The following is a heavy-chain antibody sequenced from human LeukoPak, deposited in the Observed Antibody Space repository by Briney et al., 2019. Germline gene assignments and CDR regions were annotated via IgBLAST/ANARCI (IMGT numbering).Heavy chain of an antibody. CDR3: ARELSAGTTGMDV. V-gene: IGHV3-48*02. J-gene: IGHJ6*02. CDR2: IGSSGTAL. Sequence: GGSLRLSCAASGFTFSTYNMHWVRQAPGKGLEWVSYIGSSGTALYYADSVKGRFTISRDNAKNSLYLQMNSLRDEDTAVYYCARELSAGTTGMDVWGQGTTVTVSS. D-gene: IGHD1-1*01. CDR1: GFTFSTYN.